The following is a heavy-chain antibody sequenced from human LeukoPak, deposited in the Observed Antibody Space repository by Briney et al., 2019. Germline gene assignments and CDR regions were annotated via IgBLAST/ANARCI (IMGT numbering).Heavy chain of an antibody. CDR2: IYYSGST. Sequence: PSETLSLTCTVSGGSISNSNYYWGWIRQPPGKGLKWIGNIYYSGSTYYNPSLKSRVTISVDASKNQFSLKLSSVTAADTAVYYCASLLNGGDAHWLDPWGQGTLVTVSS. CDR3: ASLLNGGDAHWLDP. D-gene: IGHD2-21*02. CDR1: GGSISNSNYY. J-gene: IGHJ5*02. V-gene: IGHV4-39*01.